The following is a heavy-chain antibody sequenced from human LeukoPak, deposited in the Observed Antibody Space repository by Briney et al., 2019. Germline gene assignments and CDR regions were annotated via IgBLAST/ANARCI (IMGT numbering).Heavy chain of an antibody. CDR1: GGSISSSSYY. CDR3: ARGTRAARGYFDP. CDR2: IYYSGST. D-gene: IGHD6-6*01. Sequence: PSETLSLTCTVSGGSISSSSYYWGWIRQPPGKGLEWIGSIYYSGSTYYNPSLKSRVTISVDTSKNQFSLKLSSVTAADTAVYYCARGTRAARGYFDPWGQGTLVTVSS. V-gene: IGHV4-39*01. J-gene: IGHJ5*02.